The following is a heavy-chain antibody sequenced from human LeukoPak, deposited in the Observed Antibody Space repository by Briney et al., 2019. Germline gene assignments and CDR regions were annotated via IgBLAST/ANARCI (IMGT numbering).Heavy chain of an antibody. CDR1: GFTFSSYG. CDR2: ITSSSSYI. Sequence: GGSLRLSCAASGFTFSSYGMSWVRQAPGKGLEWVSSITSSSSYIYYADSVKGRFTISRDNAKNSLYLQMNSLRAEDTAVYYCARDRSDYWGQGTLVTVSS. V-gene: IGHV3-21*01. CDR3: ARDRSDY. J-gene: IGHJ4*02.